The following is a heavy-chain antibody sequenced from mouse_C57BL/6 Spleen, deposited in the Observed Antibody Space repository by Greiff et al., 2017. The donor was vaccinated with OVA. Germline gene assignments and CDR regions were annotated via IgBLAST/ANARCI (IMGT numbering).Heavy chain of an antibody. V-gene: IGHV1-26*01. CDR1: GYTFTDYY. CDR3: ARRGVAWFAY. CDR2: INPNNGGT. J-gene: IGHJ3*01. Sequence: VQLQQSGPELVKPGASVKISCKASGYTFTDYYMNWVKQSHGKSLEWIGDINPNNGGTSYNQKFKGKATLTVDKSSSTAYMELRSLTSEDSAVYYCARRGVAWFAYWGQGTLVTVSA.